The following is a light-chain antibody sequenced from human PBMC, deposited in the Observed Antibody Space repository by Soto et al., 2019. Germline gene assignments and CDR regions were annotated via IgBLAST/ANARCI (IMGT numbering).Light chain of an antibody. CDR3: QQYDKWPPRT. Sequence: EIVLTQSPATLSLSPGERATLSCRASQSVSSYLAWYQQKPGQAPRLLIYDASNRATGIPARFSGSGSGTEFTLTISSLQSEDSAVYYCQQYDKWPPRTFGQGAKVDIK. J-gene: IGKJ1*01. V-gene: IGKV3-11*01. CDR2: DAS. CDR1: QSVSSY.